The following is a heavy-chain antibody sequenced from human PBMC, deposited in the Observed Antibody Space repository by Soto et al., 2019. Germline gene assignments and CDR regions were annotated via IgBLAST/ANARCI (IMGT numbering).Heavy chain of an antibody. Sequence: EVQLVESGGGLVQPGGSLRLSCAASGFTFSSYSMNWVRQAPGKGLEWVSYISSSSSTIYYADSVKGRFTISRDKAKNSLDLQMNSLRDEDTAVYYCARDRRITIFGVVTYYYYGMDVWGQGTTVTVSS. CDR1: GFTFSSYS. CDR3: ARDRRITIFGVVTYYYYGMDV. CDR2: ISSSSSTI. J-gene: IGHJ6*02. D-gene: IGHD3-3*01. V-gene: IGHV3-48*02.